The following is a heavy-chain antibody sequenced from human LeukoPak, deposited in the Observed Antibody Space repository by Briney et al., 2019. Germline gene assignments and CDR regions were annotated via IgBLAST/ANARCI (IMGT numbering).Heavy chain of an antibody. V-gene: IGHV4-59*01. Sequence: PSETLSLICTVSGGSISSCYWSWMRQPPGKGLEWIGDIYYSWSTKYNPSLKSRGTISVDAAKTQFSLKLTSVSPEDTAVYYCARGSRELYYFDYWGQGTLVTVSS. J-gene: IGHJ4*02. CDR2: IYYSWST. CDR1: GGSISSCY. CDR3: ARGSRELYYFDY. D-gene: IGHD1-7*01.